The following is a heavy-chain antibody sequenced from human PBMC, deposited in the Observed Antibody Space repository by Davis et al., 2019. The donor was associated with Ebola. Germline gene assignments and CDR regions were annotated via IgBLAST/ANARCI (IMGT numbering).Heavy chain of an antibody. CDR2: FSYGDNTH. J-gene: IGHJ6*02. D-gene: IGHD1-26*01. Sequence: MPSETLSLTCTVSGGSVSSGSYYWSWIRQPPGKGLEWVGSFSYGDNTHYYNPSLRSRVTISVDTSRNQFSLKLSSVTAADTAVYYCAREVGYYGMDVWGQGTTVTVSS. V-gene: IGHV4-39*07. CDR1: GGSVSSGSYY. CDR3: AREVGYYGMDV.